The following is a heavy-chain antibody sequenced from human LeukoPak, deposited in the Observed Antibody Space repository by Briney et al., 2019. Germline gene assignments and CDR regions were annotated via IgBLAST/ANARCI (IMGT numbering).Heavy chain of an antibody. CDR1: GYTFTSYG. J-gene: IGHJ6*03. D-gene: IGHD3-10*01. V-gene: IGHV1-18*01. CDR3: ARVAALIWFGESNHYYYMDV. Sequence: ASVKVSCKASGYTFTSYGISWVRQAPGQGLEWMGWISAYNGNTNYAQKLQGRVTMTTDTSTSTAYMELRSLRSDDTAVYYCARVAALIWFGESNHYYYMDVWGKGTTVTISS. CDR2: ISAYNGNT.